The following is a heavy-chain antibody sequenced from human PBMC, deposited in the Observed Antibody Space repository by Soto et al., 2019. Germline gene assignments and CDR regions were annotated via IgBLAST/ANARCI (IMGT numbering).Heavy chain of an antibody. V-gene: IGHV4-59*01. J-gene: IGHJ4*02. Sequence: SETLSLTCTVSVDSINNDYWSWIRQPPGRGLEWIGYIFYSGSTNYNPSLKSRVTMSVDRSKNHFSLKLTSLTAADTAVYYCVTGGDGYRFDYWGQGTLVTVSS. CDR1: VDSINNDY. D-gene: IGHD2-21*02. CDR2: IFYSGST. CDR3: VTGGDGYRFDY.